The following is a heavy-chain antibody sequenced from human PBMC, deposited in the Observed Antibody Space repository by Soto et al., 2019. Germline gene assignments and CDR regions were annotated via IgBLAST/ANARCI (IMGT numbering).Heavy chain of an antibody. CDR3: AVGDWSGYPAS. CDR1: GDSISTYY. D-gene: IGHD3-3*01. J-gene: IGHJ5*02. Sequence: SSETLSLTCAVSGDSISTYYWSWIRQPPGKGLEWIGYFYYSGSTNYNPSLKSRVTISVDTSKTQFSLKLSSVATADTAVYYCAVGDWSGYPASWGQGTLVTVSS. CDR2: FYYSGST. V-gene: IGHV4-59*01.